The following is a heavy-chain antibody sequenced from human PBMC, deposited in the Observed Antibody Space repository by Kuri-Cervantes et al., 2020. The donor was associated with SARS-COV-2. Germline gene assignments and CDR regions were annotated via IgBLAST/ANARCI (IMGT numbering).Heavy chain of an antibody. D-gene: IGHD2-2*01. J-gene: IGHJ5*02. CDR3: ARDCGSSTSCYALDP. CDR2: IYYSGST. CDR1: GGSISSSSYY. V-gene: IGHV4-39*02. Sequence: GSLRLSCTVSGGSISSSSYYWGWIRQPPGKGLEWIGSIYYSGSTNYNPSLKSRVTISVDTSKNQFSLKLSSVTAADTAVYYCARDCGSSTSCYALDPWGQGTLVTVSS.